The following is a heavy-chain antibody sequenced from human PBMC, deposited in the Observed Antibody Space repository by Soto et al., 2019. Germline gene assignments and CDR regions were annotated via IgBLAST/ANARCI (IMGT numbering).Heavy chain of an antibody. V-gene: IGHV1-69*12. J-gene: IGHJ6*02. CDR3: AREERYSSSWYFASTHSTGGMDV. D-gene: IGHD6-13*01. CDR1: GGTFSSYA. CDR2: IIPIFGTA. Sequence: QVQLVQSGAEVKKPGSSVKVSCKASGGTFSSYAISWVRQAPGQGLEWMGGIIPIFGTANYAQKFQGRVTITADESTSKAYMELRSLRAEDTAVYYCAREERYSSSWYFASTHSTGGMDVWGQGTTVTVSS.